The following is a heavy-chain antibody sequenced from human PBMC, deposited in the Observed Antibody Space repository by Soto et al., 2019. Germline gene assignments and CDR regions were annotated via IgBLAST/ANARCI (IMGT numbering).Heavy chain of an antibody. V-gene: IGHV3-66*04. J-gene: IGHJ4*02. CDR1: GFTVSSNY. CDR2: IYSGGST. D-gene: IGHD3-9*01. Sequence: GGSLRLSCAASGFTVSSNYMSWVRQAPGKGLEWVSVIYSGGSTYYADSVKGRFTISRDNSKNTLYLQMNSLRAEDTAVYYCARLLTSGYFFDYWGQGTLVTVSS. CDR3: ARLLTSGYFFDY.